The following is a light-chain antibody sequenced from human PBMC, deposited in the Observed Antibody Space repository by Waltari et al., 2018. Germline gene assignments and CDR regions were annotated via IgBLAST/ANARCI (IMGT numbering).Light chain of an antibody. CDR3: QQGYSVPYT. CDR1: QTISNY. Sequence: DIQMTQSPSSLSASVGDRVINTCRASQTISNYLNWYQQKPGKAPKVLISAASTLQSGVPSRFSGSRSGTDFTLIITSLQPEDFATYYCQQGYSVPYTFGQGTKLEIK. V-gene: IGKV1-39*01. J-gene: IGKJ2*01. CDR2: AAS.